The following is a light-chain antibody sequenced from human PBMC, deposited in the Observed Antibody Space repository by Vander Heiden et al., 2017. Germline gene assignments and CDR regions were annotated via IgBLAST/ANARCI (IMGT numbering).Light chain of an antibody. CDR1: QSVSSY. CDR3: QQRSNWPQVT. Sequence: PATLSLTPGERATLSCRASQSVSSYLAWYQQKPGQAPRLLIYDASNRATGIPARFSGSGSGTDFTLTISSLEPEDFAVYYCQQRSNWPQVTFGQGTRLEIK. V-gene: IGKV3-11*01. J-gene: IGKJ5*01. CDR2: DAS.